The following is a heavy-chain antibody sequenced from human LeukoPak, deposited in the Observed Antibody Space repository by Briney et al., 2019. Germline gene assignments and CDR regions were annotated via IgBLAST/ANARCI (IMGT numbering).Heavy chain of an antibody. D-gene: IGHD1-7*01. V-gene: IGHV3-23*01. CDR2: ISGRAGTT. Sequence: PGGSLRLSCAASGFTFSSYAMSWVRQAPGKGLEWVSAISGRAGTTHYADSVKGRFTISRDNSKNTLYLQMNSLRAEDTAVYYCLTVRKYLRVGWNSNFDYLGQGTLVTVSS. CDR3: LTVRKYLRVGWNSNFDY. J-gene: IGHJ4*02. CDR1: GFTFSSYA.